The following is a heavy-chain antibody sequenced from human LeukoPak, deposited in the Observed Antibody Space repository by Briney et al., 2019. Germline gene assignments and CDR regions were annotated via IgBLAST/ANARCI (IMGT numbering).Heavy chain of an antibody. CDR2: IYYSGST. J-gene: IGHJ3*02. Sequence: SETLSLTCTVSGGSISSYYWSWIRQPPGKGLEWIGYIYYSGSTNYNPSLKSRVTISVDTSKNQFSLKLSSVTAADTAVYYCARDKIGAFDIWGQGTMVTVSS. CDR3: ARDKIGAFDI. CDR1: GGSISSYY. V-gene: IGHV4-59*01.